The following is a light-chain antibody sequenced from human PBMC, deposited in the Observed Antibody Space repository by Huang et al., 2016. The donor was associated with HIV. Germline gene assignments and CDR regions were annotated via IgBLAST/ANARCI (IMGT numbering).Light chain of an antibody. J-gene: IGKJ5*01. CDR1: QSLLHSNGYNY. CDR2: LGS. V-gene: IGKV2-28*01. Sequence: DIVMTQSPLSLPVTPGEPASISCRSSQSLLHSNGYNYLDWYLRKPGQSPQLLIYLGSNRASGVPDRFSGSGSGTGFTLKISRVEAEDVGVYFCMQALQTPRTFGQGTRLEIK. CDR3: MQALQTPRT.